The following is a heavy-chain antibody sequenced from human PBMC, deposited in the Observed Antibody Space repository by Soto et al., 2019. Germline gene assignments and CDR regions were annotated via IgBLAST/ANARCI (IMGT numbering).Heavy chain of an antibody. V-gene: IGHV4-39*01. Sequence: PSETLSLTCTVSGGSISSSSYYWGWIRQPPGKGLEWIGSIYYSGSTYYNPSLKSRVTISVDTSKNQFSLKLSSVTAADTAVYYCARRYYGSGRWYYYGMDVWGQGTTVTVSS. D-gene: IGHD3-10*01. CDR2: IYYSGST. CDR1: GGSISSSSYY. J-gene: IGHJ6*02. CDR3: ARRYYGSGRWYYYGMDV.